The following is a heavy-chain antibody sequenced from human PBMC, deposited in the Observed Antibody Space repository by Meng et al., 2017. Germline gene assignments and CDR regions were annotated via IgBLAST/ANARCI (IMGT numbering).Heavy chain of an antibody. CDR1: GFTFSSYS. V-gene: IGHV3-21*01. Sequence: GESLKISCAASGFTFSSYSMNWVRQAPGKGLEWVSSISSSSSYIYYADSVKGRFTISRDNAKNSLYLQMNSLRAEDTALYYCARVVFGELLSFDYWGQGTLVTVSS. CDR2: ISSSSSYI. CDR3: ARVVFGELLSFDY. D-gene: IGHD3-10*02. J-gene: IGHJ4*02.